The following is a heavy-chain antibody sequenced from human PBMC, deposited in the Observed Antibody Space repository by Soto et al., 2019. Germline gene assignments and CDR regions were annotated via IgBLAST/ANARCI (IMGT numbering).Heavy chain of an antibody. Sequence: PSQTLSLTCAVSGDSVSSNSAAWNWIRQSPSRGLEWLGRTYYRPKWYNDYAVSVKSRITINPDTSKNQFSLQLNSVTPEDTAVYYCARWNYCSSTNCFSRDYYYGMDVWGQGTTVTVSS. D-gene: IGHD2-2*01. CDR2: TYYRPKWYN. CDR3: ARWNYCSSTNCFSRDYYYGMDV. V-gene: IGHV6-1*01. CDR1: GDSVSSNSAA. J-gene: IGHJ6*02.